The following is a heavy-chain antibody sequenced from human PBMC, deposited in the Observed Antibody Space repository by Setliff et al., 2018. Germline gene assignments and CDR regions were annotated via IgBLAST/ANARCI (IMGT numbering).Heavy chain of an antibody. J-gene: IGHJ4*02. D-gene: IGHD6-13*01. CDR1: GFTFTSYW. Sequence: QPGGSLRLSCAASGFTFTSYWMSWVRQAPGKGLEWVANIKQDGSETYYVDSVKGRFTISRDNAKNSLYLQMNSLRAEDTAVYYCARDRADSSWQSDYWGQGTLVTVSS. CDR3: ARDRADSSWQSDY. V-gene: IGHV3-7*05. CDR2: IKQDGSET.